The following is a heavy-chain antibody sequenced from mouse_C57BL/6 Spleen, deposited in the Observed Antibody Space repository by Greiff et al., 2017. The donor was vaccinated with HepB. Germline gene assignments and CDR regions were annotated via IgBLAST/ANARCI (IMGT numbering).Heavy chain of an antibody. CDR1: GFTFSSYA. V-gene: IGHV5-4*01. CDR3: ARNYYGSSYPLFDY. D-gene: IGHD1-1*01. CDR2: ISDGGSYT. Sequence: EVQLMESGGGLVKPGGSLKLSCAASGFTFSSYAMSWVRQTPEKRLEWVATISDGGSYTYYPDNVKGRFTISRDNAKNNLYLQMSHLKSEDTAMYYCARNYYGSSYPLFDYWGQGTTLTVSS. J-gene: IGHJ2*01.